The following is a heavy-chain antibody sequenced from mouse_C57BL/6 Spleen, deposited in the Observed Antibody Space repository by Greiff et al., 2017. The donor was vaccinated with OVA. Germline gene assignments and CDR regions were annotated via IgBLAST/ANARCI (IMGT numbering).Heavy chain of an antibody. V-gene: IGHV1-9*01. CDR1: GYTFTGYW. CDR3: ARGRLRREYYAMDY. D-gene: IGHD2-4*01. CDR2: ILPGSGST. Sequence: QVQLKESGAELMKPGASVKLSCKATGYTFTGYWIEWVKQRPGHGLEWIGEILPGSGSTNYNEKFKGKATFTVDTSSNTAYMQLSSLTAEDSDIYYCARGRLRREYYAMDYWGQGTTVTVSS. J-gene: IGHJ4*01.